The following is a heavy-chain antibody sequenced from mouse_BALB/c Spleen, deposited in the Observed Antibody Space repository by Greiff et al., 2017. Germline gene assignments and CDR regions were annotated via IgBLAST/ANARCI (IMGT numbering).Heavy chain of an antibody. D-gene: IGHD2-3*01. CDR3: ARRPYDGYWYFDV. CDR1: GFAFSSYD. V-gene: IGHV5-12-1*01. CDR2: ISSGGGST. J-gene: IGHJ1*01. Sequence: EVMLVESGGGLVKPGGSLKLSCAASGFAFSSYDMSWVRQTPEKRLEWVAYISSGGGSTYYPDTVKGRFTISRDNAKNTLYLQMSSLKSEDTAMYYCARRPYDGYWYFDVWGAGTTVTVSS.